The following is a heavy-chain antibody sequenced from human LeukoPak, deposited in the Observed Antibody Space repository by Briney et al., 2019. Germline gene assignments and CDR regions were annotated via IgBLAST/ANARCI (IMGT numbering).Heavy chain of an antibody. CDR2: IYHSGSS. Sequence: PSETLSLTCAVSGYSISSGYYWGWIRQPPGKGRGGIGSIYHSGSSYYDPSLKSRVTISVDTSKNQFSLKLSSVTAADTAVYYCARHGYIAVAGTVDYWGQGTLITVSS. CDR3: ARHGYIAVAGTVDY. D-gene: IGHD6-19*01. V-gene: IGHV4-38-2*01. J-gene: IGHJ4*02. CDR1: GYSISSGYY.